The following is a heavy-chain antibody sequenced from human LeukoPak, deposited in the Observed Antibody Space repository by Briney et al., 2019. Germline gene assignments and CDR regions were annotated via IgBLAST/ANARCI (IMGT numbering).Heavy chain of an antibody. CDR3: AKVRGTNYYYYYGMDV. Sequence: GGSLRLSCAASGFTFTNYAMSWVRQAPGKGLEWVSSLTSSGDTTYYADSVKGRFTVSRDNSKNTLFLQMNSLRADDTAVYYCAKVRGTNYYYYYGMDVWGQGTTVTVSS. CDR1: GFTFTNYA. V-gene: IGHV3-23*01. CDR2: LTSSGDTT. J-gene: IGHJ6*02. D-gene: IGHD1/OR15-1a*01.